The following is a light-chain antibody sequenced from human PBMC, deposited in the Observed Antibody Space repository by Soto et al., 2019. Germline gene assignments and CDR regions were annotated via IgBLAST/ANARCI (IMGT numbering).Light chain of an antibody. CDR2: EVS. CDR1: SSDVGNYNL. CDR3: MSYTTGGAADV. J-gene: IGLJ1*01. V-gene: IGLV2-14*02. Sequence: QSALTQPASVSGSPGQSITISCTGTSSDVGNYNLVSWYQQHPGKAPKLMIFEVSNRPSGVSNRFSGSKSGNTASLTISGVQAEDEADYCCMSYTTGGAADVFGAGGEVTVL.